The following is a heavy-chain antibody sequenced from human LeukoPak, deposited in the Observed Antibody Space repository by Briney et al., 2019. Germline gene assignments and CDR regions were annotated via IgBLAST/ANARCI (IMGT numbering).Heavy chain of an antibody. J-gene: IGHJ6*02. V-gene: IGHV3-21*01. CDR3: ARDLDDSSGYYPYGMDV. CDR2: ISGGSGYI. D-gene: IGHD3-22*01. CDR1: GLIFSNYA. Sequence: GGSLRLSCAASGLIFSNYAMNWVRQTPGKGLEWVSAISGGSGYIYYADSVKGRFTISRDNAKNSLYLQMNSLRAEDTAVYYCARDLDDSSGYYPYGMDVWGQGTTVTVSS.